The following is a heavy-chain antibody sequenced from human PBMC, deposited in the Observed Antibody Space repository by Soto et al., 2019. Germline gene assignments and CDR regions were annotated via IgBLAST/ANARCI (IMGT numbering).Heavy chain of an antibody. CDR2: TSYDGSNK. CDR3: ARDMRAVAGPNSYFDY. Sequence: QVRLVESGGGVVQPGRSLRLSCAASGFTFSSYAIHWVRQAPGKGLEWVAVTSYDGSNKYYEDSVKGRFTMSRDNSKNTLYLQMNSLRAEGTAVYYCARDMRAVAGPNSYFDYWGQGTLVTVSS. D-gene: IGHD6-19*01. V-gene: IGHV3-30-3*01. CDR1: GFTFSSYA. J-gene: IGHJ4*02.